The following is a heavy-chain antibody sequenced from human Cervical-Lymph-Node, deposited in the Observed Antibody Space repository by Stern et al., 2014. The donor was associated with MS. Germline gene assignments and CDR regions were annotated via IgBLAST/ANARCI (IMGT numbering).Heavy chain of an antibody. CDR1: GGTFSSVA. D-gene: IGHD5-24*01. J-gene: IGHJ4*02. CDR2: SIPVIGTA. Sequence: QVQLVQSGTKIKRPGSSVKVSCKASGGTFSSVAISWLRQAPGQGPEWMGVSIPVIGTANYAQKFQGRVTITADVATTTAYMELSSLRSEDTAVYYCARGRNGYPGIFDYWGQGTLVTVSS. V-gene: IGHV1-69*01. CDR3: ARGRNGYPGIFDY.